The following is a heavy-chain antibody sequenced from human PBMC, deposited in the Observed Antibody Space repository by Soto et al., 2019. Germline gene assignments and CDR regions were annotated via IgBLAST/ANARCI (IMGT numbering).Heavy chain of an antibody. CDR1: GFSFEIYW. V-gene: IGHV3-7*01. J-gene: IGHJ4*02. CDR2: INPDGSGE. CDR3: ARENWFFDY. Sequence: GGSLRLSCAASGFSFEIYWMGWVRQAPGKGLEWVANINPDGSGEYYLDSVKGRFTISRDNAKNSVYLQMNSLVGDDTAVYYCARENWFFDYWGQGTSVTSPQ. D-gene: IGHD3-10*01.